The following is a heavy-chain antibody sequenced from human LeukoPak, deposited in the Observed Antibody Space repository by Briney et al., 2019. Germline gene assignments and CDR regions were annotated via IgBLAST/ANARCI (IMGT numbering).Heavy chain of an antibody. CDR1: GFTFSSYR. Sequence: GSLRLSCAASGFTFSSYRMSWVGQAPGKGLEWVANIKQDGSEKYYVDSVKGRFTIPRDNAKNSLYLQMNSLRAEDTAVYYCARGWLALYYYYYGMDVWGQGTTVTVSS. J-gene: IGHJ6*02. CDR2: IKQDGSEK. V-gene: IGHV3-7*01. CDR3: ARGWLALYYYYYGMDV. D-gene: IGHD3-9*01.